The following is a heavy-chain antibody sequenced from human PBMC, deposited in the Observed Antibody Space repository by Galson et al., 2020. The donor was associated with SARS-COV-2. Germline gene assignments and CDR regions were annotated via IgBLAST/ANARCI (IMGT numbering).Heavy chain of an antibody. D-gene: IGHD3-16*02. J-gene: IGHJ3*02. V-gene: IGHV5-51*01. Sequence: ESLKISCRGSGYNFNSYWIAWVRQMPGKGLEWMGIIYPGDSNTKYSPSFQGQITISADRSIRAAYLQWSSLKASDTAMYYCARHDDIWGSYRNFPLDAFDIWGQGTMVTVSS. CDR2: IYPGDSNT. CDR1: GYNFNSYW. CDR3: ARHDDIWGSYRNFPLDAFDI.